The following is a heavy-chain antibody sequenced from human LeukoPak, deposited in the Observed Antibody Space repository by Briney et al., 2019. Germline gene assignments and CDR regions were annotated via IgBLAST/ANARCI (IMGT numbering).Heavy chain of an antibody. J-gene: IGHJ4*02. CDR2: ISYDGSNK. CDR1: GFTFSSYA. D-gene: IGHD6-19*01. Sequence: GGSLRLSCAASGFTFSSYAMHWVRQAPGKGLEWVAVISYDGSNKYYADSVKGRFTISRDNSKNTLYLQMNSLRAEDTAVYYCARVGYSSGWYADYWGQGTLVTVSS. V-gene: IGHV3-30*04. CDR3: ARVGYSSGWYADY.